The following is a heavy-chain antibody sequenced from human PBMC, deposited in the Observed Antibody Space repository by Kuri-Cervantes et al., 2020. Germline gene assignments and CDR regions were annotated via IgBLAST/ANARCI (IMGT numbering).Heavy chain of an antibody. D-gene: IGHD3-10*01. CDR3: ARDPLVEVRGVIRGNWFDP. Sequence: GGSLRLSCAASGFTFSSYGMHWVRQAPGKGLEWVAVIWYDGSNKYYADSVKGRFTISRDNAKNSLYLQMNSLRAEDTAVYYCARDPLVEVRGVIRGNWFDPWGQGTLVTVSS. J-gene: IGHJ5*02. CDR1: GFTFSSYG. CDR2: IWYDGSNK. V-gene: IGHV3-33*01.